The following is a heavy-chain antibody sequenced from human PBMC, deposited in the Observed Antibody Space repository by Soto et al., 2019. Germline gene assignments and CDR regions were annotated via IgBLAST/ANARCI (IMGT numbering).Heavy chain of an antibody. CDR2: ISGSGGST. D-gene: IGHD2-21*02. CDR1: GFTFSTYA. J-gene: IGHJ4*02. Sequence: GGSLRLSCAASGFTFSTYAMSWVRQAPGKGLEWVSGISGSGGSTYYADSVKGRFTISRDKSKSMLYLQMNVLRAEDTAIYYCAKGQPATVTYFDSWGQGTLVTVSS. V-gene: IGHV3-23*01. CDR3: AKGQPATVTYFDS.